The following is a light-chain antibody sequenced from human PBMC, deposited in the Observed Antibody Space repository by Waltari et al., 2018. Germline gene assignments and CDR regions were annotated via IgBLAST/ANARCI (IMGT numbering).Light chain of an antibody. CDR1: QNIGTW. Sequence: DIKMTQSPSTLSAFVGDRVKFICRASQNIGTWVAWYQQKPGKAPKLLIYRASNLESGVSSRFSGSGSGTEFTLTISSLQPDDLATYYCQQYNSDLGYSLGQGTKLEIK. CDR2: RAS. CDR3: QQYNSDLGYS. V-gene: IGKV1-5*03. J-gene: IGKJ2*03.